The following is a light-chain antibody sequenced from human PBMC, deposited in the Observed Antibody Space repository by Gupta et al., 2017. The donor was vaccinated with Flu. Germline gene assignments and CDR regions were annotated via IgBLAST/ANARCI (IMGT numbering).Light chain of an antibody. CDR2: EVS. V-gene: IGLV2-14*01. CDR3: SSYTSTTTPGV. Sequence: QSALTQPASVSGSPGQSITISCTGTSSDVGGYNYVSWYQQQPGKAPKLMIYEVSNRPSGVSNRFSGSKSGNTASLTISRLHSEDEADYFCSSYTSTTTPGVFGTGTRVTVL. J-gene: IGLJ1*01. CDR1: SSDVGGYNY.